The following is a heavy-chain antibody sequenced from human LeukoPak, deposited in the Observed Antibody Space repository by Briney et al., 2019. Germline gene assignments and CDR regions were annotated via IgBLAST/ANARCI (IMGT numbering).Heavy chain of an antibody. CDR3: ARYTVTTPLYYMDV. V-gene: IGHV3-21*01. Sequence: GGSLRLSCAGSGFPFSGYGMNWVRQTPGKGLEWVSSMSILSGITYYAESVKGRFTVSRDNAKNLLHLQMNSLRVEDTAIYYCARYTVTTPLYYMDVWGKGTTVTVSS. D-gene: IGHD4-11*01. CDR2: MSILSGIT. CDR1: GFPFSGYG. J-gene: IGHJ6*03.